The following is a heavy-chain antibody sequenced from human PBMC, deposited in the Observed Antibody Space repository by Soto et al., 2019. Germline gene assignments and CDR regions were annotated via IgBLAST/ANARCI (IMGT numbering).Heavy chain of an antibody. CDR3: ARVYRAAGTDYYYYGMDV. CDR2: TYYRSKWYN. D-gene: IGHD6-13*01. V-gene: IGHV6-1*01. J-gene: IGHJ6*02. CDR1: GDSVSSNSAA. Sequence: SQTLSLTCAISGDSVSSNSAAWNWIRQSPSRGLEWLGRTYYRSKWYNDYAVSVKSRIAINPDTSKNQFSLQLNSVTPEDTAVYYCARVYRAAGTDYYYYGMDVWGQGTTVTVSS.